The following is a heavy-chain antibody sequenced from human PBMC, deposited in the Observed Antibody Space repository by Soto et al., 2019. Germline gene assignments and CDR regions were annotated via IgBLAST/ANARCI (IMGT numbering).Heavy chain of an antibody. D-gene: IGHD6-13*01. CDR2: ISAYNGNT. CDR3: ARHPRTGGQQLRWFDP. J-gene: IGHJ5*02. Sequence: QVQLVQSGAEVKKPGASVKVSCKASGYTFTSYGISWVRQAPGQGLEWMGWISAYNGNTNYAQKLQGRVTMTTDRPRSTAHMERRSVRSDDTAVYYCARHPRTGGQQLRWFDPWGQGTLVTVSS. V-gene: IGHV1-18*01. CDR1: GYTFTSYG.